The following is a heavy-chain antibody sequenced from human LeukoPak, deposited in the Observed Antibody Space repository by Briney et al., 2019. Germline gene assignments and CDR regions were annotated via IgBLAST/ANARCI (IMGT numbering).Heavy chain of an antibody. D-gene: IGHD3-10*01. CDR3: ARQVDTMVRGVINWFDP. Sequence: PSETLSLTCTVSGGSISSSSYYWGWIRQPPGKGLEWIGSIYYSGSTYYNPSLKSRVTISVDTSKNQFSLKLSSVTAADTAVYYCARQVDTMVRGVINWFDPWGQGTLVTVSS. CDR2: IYYSGST. CDR1: GGSISSSSYY. V-gene: IGHV4-39*01. J-gene: IGHJ5*02.